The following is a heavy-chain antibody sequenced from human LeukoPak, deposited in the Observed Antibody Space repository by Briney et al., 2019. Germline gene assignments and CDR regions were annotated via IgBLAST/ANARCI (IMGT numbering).Heavy chain of an antibody. CDR2: INPNSGGT. V-gene: IGHV1-2*06. CDR1: GYTFTGYY. Sequence: ASVKVSCKASGYTFTGYYMHWVRQAPGQALELMGRINPNSGGTNYAQKFQGRVTMTRDTSISTAYMELSRLRSDDTAVYYCARVAIGDYSLSESWANWGQGTLVTVSS. D-gene: IGHD4-17*01. J-gene: IGHJ4*02. CDR3: ARVAIGDYSLSESWAN.